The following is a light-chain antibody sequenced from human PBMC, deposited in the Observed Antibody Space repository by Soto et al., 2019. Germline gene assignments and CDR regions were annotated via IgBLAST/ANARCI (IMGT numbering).Light chain of an antibody. V-gene: IGLV2-14*01. J-gene: IGLJ1*01. Sequence: QSALTQPVSVSGSPGQSITISCTGTSSDVGGYNLVSWYQQYPDKAPKLMIFDVNTRPSGVSNRFSGSKSGNTASLTISGLQAEDEADYYCSSYKSSSTLPYVFGTGSQLTVL. CDR2: DVN. CDR3: SSYKSSSTLPYV. CDR1: SSDVGGYNL.